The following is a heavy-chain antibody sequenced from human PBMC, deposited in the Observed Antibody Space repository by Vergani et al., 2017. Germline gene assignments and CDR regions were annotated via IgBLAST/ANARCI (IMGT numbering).Heavy chain of an antibody. V-gene: IGHV3-23*01. J-gene: IGHJ4*02. CDR1: GFTFGSHA. Sequence: EVKLLQAEGAVVQPGGSLRLSFVASGFTFGSHAMSWVRQGHGQGLEGVSSIKNTGDSTNYADSVKGRFTISRDNSKNTLYLQMNSLRVEDTAVYYCGRGSDNYNWGQGTLVTVSS. D-gene: IGHD5-24*01. CDR3: GRGSDNYN. CDR2: IKNTGDST.